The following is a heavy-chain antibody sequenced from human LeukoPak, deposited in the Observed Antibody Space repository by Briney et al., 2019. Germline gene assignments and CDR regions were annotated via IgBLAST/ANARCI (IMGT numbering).Heavy chain of an antibody. D-gene: IGHD3-9*01. CDR3: ARTPMYYDILTGYTYNWFDP. CDR1: GFTFSSYA. V-gene: IGHV3-48*03. CDR2: ISSSGSTI. Sequence: GGSLRLSCAASGFTFSSYAMNWVRQAPGKGLEWVSYISSSGSTIYYADSVKGRFTISRDNAKNSLYLQMNSLRAEDTAVYYCARTPMYYDILTGYTYNWFDPWGQGTLVTVSS. J-gene: IGHJ5*02.